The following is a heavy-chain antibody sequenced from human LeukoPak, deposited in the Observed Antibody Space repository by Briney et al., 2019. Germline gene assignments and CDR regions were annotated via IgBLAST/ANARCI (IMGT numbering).Heavy chain of an antibody. Sequence: PGGSLRLSCAASGFTFSNYVMNWVRQAPGKGLDWVSYISSGATIYYADSVKGRFTISRDNAKNSLYLQMNSLKAEDTAVYYCARTQTMTTVTAYDYWGQGTLVTVSS. CDR3: ARTQTMTTVTAYDY. V-gene: IGHV3-69-1*01. CDR1: GFTFSNYV. CDR2: ISSGATI. D-gene: IGHD4-17*01. J-gene: IGHJ4*02.